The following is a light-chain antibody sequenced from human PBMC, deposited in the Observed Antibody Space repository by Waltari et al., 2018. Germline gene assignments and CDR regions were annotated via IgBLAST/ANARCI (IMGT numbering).Light chain of an antibody. V-gene: IGLV2-14*03. J-gene: IGLJ1*01. Sequence: QSALTQPASVSGSPGQSITLSCTGTSRDIGNYNYVSWYKQHPGKAPKLMIYDVSKRPSGVSNRFSGSKSGNTASLTISGLQAEDEADYYCSSYTSSTTALFGTGTRVTVL. CDR2: DVS. CDR1: SRDIGNYNY. CDR3: SSYTSSTTAL.